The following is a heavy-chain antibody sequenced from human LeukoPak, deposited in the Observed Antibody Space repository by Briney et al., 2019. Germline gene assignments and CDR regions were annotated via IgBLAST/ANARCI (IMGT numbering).Heavy chain of an antibody. J-gene: IGHJ4*02. D-gene: IGHD2-2*02. CDR3: ARDVGLLVPAAIPGERVLDY. CDR1: GFTFSSYS. V-gene: IGHV3-48*01. Sequence: GGSLRLSCAASGFTFSSYSMNWVRQAPGKGLEWVSYISSSSSTIYYADSVKGRFTISRDNAKNSLYLQMNSLRAEDTAVYYCARDVGLLVPAAIPGERVLDYWGQGTLVTVSS. CDR2: ISSSSSTI.